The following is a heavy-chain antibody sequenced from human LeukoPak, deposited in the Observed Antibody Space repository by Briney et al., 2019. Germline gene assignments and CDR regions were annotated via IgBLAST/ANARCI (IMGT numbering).Heavy chain of an antibody. J-gene: IGHJ4*02. CDR2: TRYDGSNE. CDR3: AKAGGGYCSTTSCHVVY. V-gene: IGHV3-30*02. Sequence: GGSLRLSCAASGFSFSSYGMHWVRQAPGKGLEWVAFTRYDGSNEYYGDSVKGRFTISRDNSKNTLYLQMNSLRAEDTAVYYCAKAGGGYCSTTSCHVVYWGQGTLVTVSS. CDR1: GFSFSSYG. D-gene: IGHD2-2*01.